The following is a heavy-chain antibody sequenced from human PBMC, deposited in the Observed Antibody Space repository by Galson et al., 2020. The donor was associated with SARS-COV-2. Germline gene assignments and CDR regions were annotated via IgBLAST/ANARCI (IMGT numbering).Heavy chain of an antibody. CDR3: ARDPYYGSGIRPLPGYMDV. CDR2: IKQDGSEK. D-gene: IGHD3-10*01. V-gene: IGHV3-7*01. CDR1: GFKFSYYW. J-gene: IGHJ6*04. Sequence: GESLKISCAASGFKFSYYWMTWVRQAPGKGLEWVASIKQDGSEKNYVESVKGRFTISRDNAKNSLYLQMNSLRAEDTAVYYCARDPYYGSGIRPLPGYMDVWGKGTTVTISS.